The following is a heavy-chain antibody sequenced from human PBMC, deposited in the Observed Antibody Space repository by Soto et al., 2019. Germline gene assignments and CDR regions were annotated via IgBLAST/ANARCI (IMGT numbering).Heavy chain of an antibody. Sequence: SETLSLTCTVSGGSIRDYYWSWIRQPPGKGLEWIGYIYYSGTTTYNPSLTSRVTISMHRSENQYSLELTSVTAADTAVYFCARLGLHTLFDYWGQGALVTVS. V-gene: IGHV4-59*08. CDR2: IYYSGTT. J-gene: IGHJ4*02. CDR3: ARLGLHTLFDY. CDR1: GGSIRDYY. D-gene: IGHD2-21*02.